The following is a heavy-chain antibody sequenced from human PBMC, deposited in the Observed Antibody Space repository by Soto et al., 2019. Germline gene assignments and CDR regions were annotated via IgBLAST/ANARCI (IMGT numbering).Heavy chain of an antibody. CDR2: INHSGST. D-gene: IGHD3-9*01. Sequence: QVQLQQWGAGLLKPSETLSLTCAVYGGSFSGYYWSWIRQPPGKGLEWIGEINHSGSTNYNPSLKSRVTISVDTSKNQFSLQLRSVTAADTAVYYCARVGGYFDWLPGLGVDYWGQGTLVTVSS. CDR1: GGSFSGYY. J-gene: IGHJ4*02. V-gene: IGHV4-34*01. CDR3: ARVGGYFDWLPGLGVDY.